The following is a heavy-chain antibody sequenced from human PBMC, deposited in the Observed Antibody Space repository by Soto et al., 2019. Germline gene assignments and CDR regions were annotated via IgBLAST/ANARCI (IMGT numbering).Heavy chain of an antibody. J-gene: IGHJ2*01. D-gene: IGHD1-26*01. CDR1: GFTFSDYT. CDR3: AKKGSPSGDHTNWYFDL. Sequence: GGSLRLSCAACGFTFSDYTMTWVRQAPGKGLEWISVIIGSGTSTYYADSVKGRFTISRDNSKNTLYLQMIGLRAEDTAVYYCAKKGSPSGDHTNWYFDLWGRGALVTVSS. CDR2: IIGSGTST. V-gene: IGHV3-23*01.